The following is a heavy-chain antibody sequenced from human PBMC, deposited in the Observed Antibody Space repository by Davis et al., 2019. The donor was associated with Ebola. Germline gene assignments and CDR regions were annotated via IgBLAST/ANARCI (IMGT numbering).Heavy chain of an antibody. Sequence: GESLKISCAASAIALSSYHMNWVRQAPGKGLEWVANIKQDGSEIHYVDSVKGRFTISRDNTKNSLYLQMNSLRAEDTAVYYCASHLGVHGMDVWGQGTAVTVS. CDR1: AIALSSYH. CDR2: IKQDGSEI. V-gene: IGHV3-7*01. J-gene: IGHJ6*02. D-gene: IGHD3-16*01. CDR3: ASHLGVHGMDV.